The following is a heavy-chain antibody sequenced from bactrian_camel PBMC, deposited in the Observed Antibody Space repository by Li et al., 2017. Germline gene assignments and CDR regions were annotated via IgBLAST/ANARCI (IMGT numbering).Heavy chain of an antibody. CDR2: ITNDGVI. V-gene: IGHV3S53*01. D-gene: IGHD2*01. CDR3: AVVKNPTRVRAAGIGSADFGY. CDR1: EYNFGTCG. Sequence: QVQLVESGGGSVQPGGSLTLSCVTSEYNFGTCGMEWYRQAPGKERELISTITNDGVIKYKGSVQGRFTISRDGSAKTMYLQMNNLKPEDSAMYYCAVVKNPTRVRAAGIGSADFGYWGQGTQVTVS. J-gene: IGHJ6*01.